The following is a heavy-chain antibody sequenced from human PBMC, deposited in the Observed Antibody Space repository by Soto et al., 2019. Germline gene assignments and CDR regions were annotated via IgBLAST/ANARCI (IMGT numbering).Heavy chain of an antibody. CDR1: GFTFGIHW. Sequence: EVQVVESGGGLVQPGGSLRLSCAASGFTFGIHWMTWVRQVPGKGLEWVANINKDGSDKYYVDSVKGRFIISRDNAKDSVYLQMNSLRVEDTSVYYCAASMRHRLDPWGQGTLVSVS. V-gene: IGHV3-7*01. J-gene: IGHJ5*02. CDR2: INKDGSDK. CDR3: AASMRHRLDP. D-gene: IGHD2-21*01.